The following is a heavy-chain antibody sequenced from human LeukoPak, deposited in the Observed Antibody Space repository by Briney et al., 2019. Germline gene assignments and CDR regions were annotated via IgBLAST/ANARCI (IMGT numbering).Heavy chain of an antibody. Sequence: GGSLRLSCAASGFTFSSYAMSWVRQAPGKGLEWVSVIYSGGTTYYTDSVKGRFTISRDNSKNTLYIQMNSLRVEDTAVYYCARGWDVDVGFDCWGQGTPVAVSS. CDR1: GFTFSSYA. CDR2: IYSGGTT. CDR3: ARGWDVDVGFDC. D-gene: IGHD6-19*01. V-gene: IGHV3-66*02. J-gene: IGHJ4*02.